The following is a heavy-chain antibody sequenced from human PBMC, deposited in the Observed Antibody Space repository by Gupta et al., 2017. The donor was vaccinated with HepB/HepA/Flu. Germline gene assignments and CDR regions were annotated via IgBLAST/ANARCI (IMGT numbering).Heavy chain of an antibody. Sequence: QVQLVESGGGVVQPGRSLRLSCAASGFTFSSYGMHWVRQAPGKGLKWVAVISYDGSNKYYADSVKGRFTISRDNSKNTLYLRMNSLRAEDTAVYYCAKVKTRGYYYYYMDVWGKGTTVTVSS. J-gene: IGHJ6*03. CDR1: GFTFSSYG. CDR3: AKVKTRGYYYYYMDV. V-gene: IGHV3-30*18. CDR2: ISYDGSNK.